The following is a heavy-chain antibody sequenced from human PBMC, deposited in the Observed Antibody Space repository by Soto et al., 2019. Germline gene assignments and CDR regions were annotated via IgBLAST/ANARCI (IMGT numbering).Heavy chain of an antibody. V-gene: IGHV4-61*08. J-gene: IGHJ5*02. CDR1: GGSISSGGYY. CDR3: ARFYDSSGYYSLVGRWFDP. Sequence: PSETLSLTCTVSGGSISSGGYYWSWIRQHPGKGLEWIGYIYYSGSTNYNPSLKSRVTISVDTSKNQFSLKLSSVTAADTAVYYCARFYDSSGYYSLVGRWFDPWGQGTLVTVSS. D-gene: IGHD3-22*01. CDR2: IYYSGST.